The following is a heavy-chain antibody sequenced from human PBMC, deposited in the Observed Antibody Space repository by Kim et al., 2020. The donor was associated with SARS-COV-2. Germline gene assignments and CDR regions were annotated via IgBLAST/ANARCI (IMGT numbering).Heavy chain of an antibody. CDR2: IYPGDSDT. J-gene: IGHJ6*02. V-gene: IGHV5-51*01. D-gene: IGHD3-22*01. Sequence: GESLKISCKGSGYSFTTYWIGRVRQMPGKGLEWMGIIYPGDSDTRYSPSFQGQVTISADKSISTAYLQWSSLKASDTAMYYCARQKNYYDSSGYYYYYYAMDVWGQGTTVTVSS. CDR1: GYSFTTYW. CDR3: ARQKNYYDSSGYYYYYYAMDV.